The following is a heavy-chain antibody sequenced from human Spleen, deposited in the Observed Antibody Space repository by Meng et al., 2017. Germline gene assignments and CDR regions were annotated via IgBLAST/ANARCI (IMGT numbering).Heavy chain of an antibody. D-gene: IGHD2-2*01. V-gene: IGHV4-38-2*01. Sequence: QVQLRESGPALVKPSETLSLTCAVSGDSITNHNWWAWVRQPPGKGLEWIGSIGHSGITYYTPSLKSRVTVSIDTSKSQFSLKLTSVTAADTAVYYCASYGPCSNNNCPRSSFDYWGQGTLVTVSS. CDR1: GDSITNHNW. CDR3: ASYGPCSNNNCPRSSFDY. CDR2: IGHSGIT. J-gene: IGHJ4*02.